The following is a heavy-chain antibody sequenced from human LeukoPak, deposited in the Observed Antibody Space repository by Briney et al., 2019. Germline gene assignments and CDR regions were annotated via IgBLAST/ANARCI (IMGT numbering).Heavy chain of an antibody. CDR2: IFSSGGSA. CDR3: GKTTTGYSSGRYPGWPVDY. CDR1: GFTFNSYA. Sequence: GGSLRLTCAASGFTFNSYAMYWVRQAPGKGLAWVSGIFSSGGSAHYADSVKGRFTISRDNTKNTVYLQMDSLRVEDTAVYYCGKTTTGYSSGRYPGWPVDYWGQGTLVTVSS. V-gene: IGHV3-23*01. J-gene: IGHJ4*02. D-gene: IGHD6-19*01.